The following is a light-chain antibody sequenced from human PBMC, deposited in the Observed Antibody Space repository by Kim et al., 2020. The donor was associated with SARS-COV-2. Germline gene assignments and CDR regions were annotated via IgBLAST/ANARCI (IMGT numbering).Light chain of an antibody. Sequence: GQSVTIPCTGTSRDVGGYNYVSWYQQHPGKAPKLMIYDVSKRPSGVPDRFSGSKSGNTASLTISGLQAEDEADYYCCSYAGSYSVVFGGGTQLTVL. V-gene: IGLV2-11*01. CDR3: CSYAGSYSVV. CDR2: DVS. CDR1: SRDVGGYNY. J-gene: IGLJ2*01.